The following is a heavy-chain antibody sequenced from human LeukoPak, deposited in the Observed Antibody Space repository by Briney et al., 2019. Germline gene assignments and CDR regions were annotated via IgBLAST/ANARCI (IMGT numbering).Heavy chain of an antibody. CDR2: IYNSENT. J-gene: IGHJ2*01. D-gene: IGHD6-19*01. V-gene: IGHV4-4*09. Sequence: SETLSLTCTVSGGSVTSFYWSWIRQPPGKGLEWIGYIYNSENTKYNSSLESRVTMSVDTSKNQLFLKLSSVTAADTAVYYCARFHSGPSGWYVLWCFDLWGRGTLVTVSS. CDR1: GGSVTSFY. CDR3: ARFHSGPSGWYVLWCFDL.